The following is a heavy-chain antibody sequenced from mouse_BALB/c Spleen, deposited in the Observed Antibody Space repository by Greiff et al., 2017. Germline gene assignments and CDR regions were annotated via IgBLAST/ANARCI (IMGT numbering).Heavy chain of an antibody. D-gene: IGHD2-4*01. Sequence: EVNLVESGGDLVKPGGSLKLACAASGFTFSSYGMSWVRQTPDKRLEWVATISSGGSYTYYPDSVKGRFTISRDNAKNTLYLQMSSLKSEDTAMYYCARQKDYDGWGQGTTLTVSS. CDR2: ISSGGSYT. J-gene: IGHJ2*01. CDR1: GFTFSSYG. CDR3: ARQKDYDG. V-gene: IGHV5-6*01.